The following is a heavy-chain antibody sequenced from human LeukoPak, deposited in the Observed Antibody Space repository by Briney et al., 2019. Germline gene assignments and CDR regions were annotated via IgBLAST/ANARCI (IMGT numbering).Heavy chain of an antibody. CDR2: IWYDGSNK. J-gene: IGHJ5*01. Sequence: GGSLRLSCAACGFTFRSYGMHWVRQAPGKGLEWVAVIWYDGSNKYYTDSVKGRFSISRDNSKNTLYLQMNSLRAEDTAVYYCARARNCDSWGQGTLVTVSS. D-gene: IGHD1-7*01. CDR3: ARARNCDS. CDR1: GFTFRSYG. V-gene: IGHV3-33*01.